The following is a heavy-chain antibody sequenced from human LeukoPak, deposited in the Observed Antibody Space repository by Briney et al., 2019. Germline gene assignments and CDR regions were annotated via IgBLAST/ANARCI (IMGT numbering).Heavy chain of an antibody. CDR3: ARLSAPPQLVHNWFDP. D-gene: IGHD6-19*01. CDR2: IYHSGNT. V-gene: IGHV4-59*08. Sequence: SETLSLTCTVSRGSISGHYWTWIRQPPGKGLEWIGFIYHSGNTYYNPSLKSRVTISVDTSKNQFSLKLTSVTAADTAVFYCARLSAPPQLVHNWFDPWGQGTLVTVSS. CDR1: RGSISGHY. J-gene: IGHJ5*02.